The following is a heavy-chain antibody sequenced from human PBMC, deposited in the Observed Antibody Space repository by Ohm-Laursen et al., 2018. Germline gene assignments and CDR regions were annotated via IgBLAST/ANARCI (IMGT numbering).Heavy chain of an antibody. J-gene: IGHJ3*02. CDR1: GYSISSGYF. CDR3: ARDSYSSSWYLTDAFDI. CDR2: IYHSGST. V-gene: IGHV4-38-2*02. Sequence: SQTLSLTCAVSGYSISSGYFWGWIRQPPGKGLEWIGTIYHSGSTYYNPSLKSRVTISVDTSKNQFSLKLSSVTAADTAVYYCARDSYSSSWYLTDAFDIWGQGTMVTVSS. D-gene: IGHD6-13*01.